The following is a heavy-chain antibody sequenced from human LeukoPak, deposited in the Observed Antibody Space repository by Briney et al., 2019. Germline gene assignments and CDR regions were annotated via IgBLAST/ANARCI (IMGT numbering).Heavy chain of an antibody. CDR1: GGSISSGSYY. CDR2: IYTSGST. V-gene: IGHV4-61*02. CDR3: ARAQNYGWSYSFDY. J-gene: IGHJ4*02. Sequence: SETLSLTCTVSGGSISSGSYYWSWLRQPAGKGRVWIGRIYTSGSTNYNPSLKSRVTISVDTSENQLSLKLSSATAADTAVYYCARAQNYGWSYSFDYWGQGTLVTVSS. D-gene: IGHD3-16*01.